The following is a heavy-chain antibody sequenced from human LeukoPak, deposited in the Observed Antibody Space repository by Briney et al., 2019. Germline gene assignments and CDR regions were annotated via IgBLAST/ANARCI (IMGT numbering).Heavy chain of an antibody. V-gene: IGHV3-23*01. Sequence: GGSLRLSCAASGFSVSSNYMTWVRRAPGKGLEWVSTISGSGGSTYYADSVKGRFTISRDSSKNTLYLQMNSLRAEDTAVYYCAKDKGHIVVANMPFDIWGQGTMVTVSS. J-gene: IGHJ3*02. CDR3: AKDKGHIVVANMPFDI. CDR1: GFSVSSNY. D-gene: IGHD2-15*01. CDR2: ISGSGGST.